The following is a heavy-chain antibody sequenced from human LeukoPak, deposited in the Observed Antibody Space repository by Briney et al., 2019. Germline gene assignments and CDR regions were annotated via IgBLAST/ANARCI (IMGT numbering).Heavy chain of an antibody. CDR3: ARHSSPPYCSGGSCYPYYFDY. D-gene: IGHD2-15*01. V-gene: IGHV1-69*06. CDR1: GGTFSSYA. J-gene: IGHJ4*02. CDR2: IIPIFGTA. Sequence: SVKVSCKASGGTFSSYAISWVRQAPRQGLEWMGGIIPIFGTANYAQKFQGRVTITADKSTSTAYMELSSLRSEDTAVYYCARHSSPPYCSGGSCYPYYFDYWGQGTLVTVSS.